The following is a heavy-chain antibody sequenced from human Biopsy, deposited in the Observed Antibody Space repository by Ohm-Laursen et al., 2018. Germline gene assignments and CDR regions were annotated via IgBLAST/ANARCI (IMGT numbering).Heavy chain of an antibody. CDR2: INSMFGTT. V-gene: IGHV1-69*01. Sequence: SSVKVSCMTSGGTFSSFGISWVRQAPGQGLEWMGEINSMFGTTNYAQTFQGRVTITADESTSTAYMEVSSLRSEDTAVYYCAKRGVERGRPLAYWGQGTLVTVSS. J-gene: IGHJ4*02. CDR3: AKRGVERGRPLAY. D-gene: IGHD1-1*01. CDR1: GGTFSSFG.